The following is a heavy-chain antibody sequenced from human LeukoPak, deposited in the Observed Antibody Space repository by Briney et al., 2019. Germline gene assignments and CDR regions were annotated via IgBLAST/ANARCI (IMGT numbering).Heavy chain of an antibody. V-gene: IGHV3-23*01. J-gene: IGHJ3*02. Sequence: GGSLRLSCAASGFTFSSYAMSWVRQAPGKGLEWVSAISGSGGSTYYADSVKGRFTISRDNSKNTLYLQMNSLRAEDTAVYYCAKEGKAAAGTDDAFDIWGQGTMVTVSS. CDR2: ISGSGGST. D-gene: IGHD6-13*01. CDR1: GFTFSSYA. CDR3: AKEGKAAAGTDDAFDI.